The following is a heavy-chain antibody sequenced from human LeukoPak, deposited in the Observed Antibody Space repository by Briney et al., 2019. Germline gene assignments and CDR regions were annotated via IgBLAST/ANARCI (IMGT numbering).Heavy chain of an antibody. Sequence: GGSLRLSCAASGFTFSIYEINWVRQAPGKGLEGISYISSSGSTIYYADSVKGRFTISRDNAKNSLYLQMNSLRAEDTAVYYCARELTVTTFDYWGQGTLVTVSS. V-gene: IGHV3-48*03. J-gene: IGHJ4*02. D-gene: IGHD4-17*01. CDR3: ARELTVTTFDY. CDR2: ISSSGSTI. CDR1: GFTFSIYE.